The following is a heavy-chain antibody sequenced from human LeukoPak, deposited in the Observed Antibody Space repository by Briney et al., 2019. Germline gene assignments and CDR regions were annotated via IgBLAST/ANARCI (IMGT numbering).Heavy chain of an antibody. J-gene: IGHJ3*02. CDR2: INPNSGGT. CDR1: GYTFTSYG. V-gene: IGHV1-2*02. CDR3: ARGIKSRYYYDSSGYYYCAFDI. D-gene: IGHD3-22*01. Sequence: ASVKVSCKASGYTFTSYGISWVRQAPGQGLEWMGWINPNSGGTNYAQKFQGRVTMTRDTSISTAYMELSRLRSDDTAVYYCARGIKSRYYYDSSGYYYCAFDIWGQGTMVTVSS.